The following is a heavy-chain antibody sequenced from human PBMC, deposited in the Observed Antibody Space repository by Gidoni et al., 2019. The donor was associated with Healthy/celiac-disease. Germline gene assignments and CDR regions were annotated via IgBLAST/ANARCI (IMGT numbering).Heavy chain of an antibody. CDR2: INPSGGST. V-gene: IGHV1-46*01. CDR3: ARVSHDSSGYYFYYFDY. Sequence: QVQLVQSGAEVKKPGASVKVSCKASGYTFTSYYMHWVRQAPGQGLEWMGIINPSGGSTSYAQKFQGRVTMTRDTSTSTVYMELSSLRSEDTAVYYCARVSHDSSGYYFYYFDYWGQGTLVTVSS. D-gene: IGHD3-22*01. CDR1: GYTFTSYY. J-gene: IGHJ4*02.